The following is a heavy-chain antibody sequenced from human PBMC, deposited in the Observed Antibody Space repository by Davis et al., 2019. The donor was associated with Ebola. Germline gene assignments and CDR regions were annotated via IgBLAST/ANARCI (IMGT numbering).Heavy chain of an antibody. CDR2: MNPNSGNT. CDR1: GYTFTSYD. CDR3: ARDIGYFKWLLSF. V-gene: IGHV1-8*01. J-gene: IGHJ4*02. Sequence: ASVKVSCKASGYTFTSYDINWVRQATGQGLEWMGWMNPNSGNTGYAQKFQGRVTMTRDTSTSTAYMELRSLRSDDTAVYYCARDIGYFKWLLSFWGQGTLVTVSS. D-gene: IGHD2-21*02.